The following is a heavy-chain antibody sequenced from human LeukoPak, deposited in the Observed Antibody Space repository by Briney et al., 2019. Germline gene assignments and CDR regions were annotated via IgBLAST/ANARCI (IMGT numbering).Heavy chain of an antibody. Sequence: SETLSLTCAVYGGSFSGYYWSWIRRPPGKGLEWIGEINHSGSTNYNPSLKSRVTISVDTSKNQFSLKLSSVTAADTAVYYCARANIMVRGVRFDPWGQGALVTVSS. CDR1: GGSFSGYY. V-gene: IGHV4-34*01. CDR2: INHSGST. CDR3: ARANIMVRGVRFDP. D-gene: IGHD3-10*01. J-gene: IGHJ5*02.